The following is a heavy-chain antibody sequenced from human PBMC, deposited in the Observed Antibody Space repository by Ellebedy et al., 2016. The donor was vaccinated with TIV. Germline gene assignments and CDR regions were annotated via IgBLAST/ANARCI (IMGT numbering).Heavy chain of an antibody. Sequence: GESLKISCAASGFTVSSNYMSWVRQAPGKGLEWVSVIYSGGSTYYADSVKGRFTISRDNSKNTLYLQMNSLRAEDTAVYYCARAALPGGMDVWGQGTTVTVSS. J-gene: IGHJ6*02. CDR2: IYSGGST. V-gene: IGHV3-66*01. CDR1: GFTVSSNY. CDR3: ARAALPGGMDV.